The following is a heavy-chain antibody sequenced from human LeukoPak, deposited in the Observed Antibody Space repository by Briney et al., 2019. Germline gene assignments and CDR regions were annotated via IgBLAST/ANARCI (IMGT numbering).Heavy chain of an antibody. CDR1: GGSFSGYY. Sequence: PSETLSLTCAVYGGSFSGYYWSWIRQPPGKGLEWIGEINHSGSTNYNPSLKSRVTISVDTSKNHFSLKLSSVTAADTAVYYCARVDCSSTSCYPDYWGQGTLVTVSS. J-gene: IGHJ4*02. D-gene: IGHD2-2*01. V-gene: IGHV4-34*01. CDR2: INHSGST. CDR3: ARVDCSSTSCYPDY.